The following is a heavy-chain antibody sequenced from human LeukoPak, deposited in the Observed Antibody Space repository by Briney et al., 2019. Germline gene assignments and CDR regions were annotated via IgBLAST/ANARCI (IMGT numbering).Heavy chain of an antibody. D-gene: IGHD3-22*01. CDR2: INHSGST. J-gene: IGHJ5*02. CDR3: ARGLVTMIVVVRTRVWFDP. Sequence: SETLSLTCAVYGGSFSGYYWSWIRQPPGKGLEWIGEINHSGSTNYNPSLKSRVTISVDTSKNQFSLKLSSVPAADTAVYYCARGLVTMIVVVRTRVWFDPWGQGTLVTVS. V-gene: IGHV4-34*01. CDR1: GGSFSGYY.